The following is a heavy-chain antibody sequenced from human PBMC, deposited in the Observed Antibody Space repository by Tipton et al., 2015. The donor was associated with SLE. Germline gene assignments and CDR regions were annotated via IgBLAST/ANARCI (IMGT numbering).Heavy chain of an antibody. V-gene: IGHV3-30*18. D-gene: IGHD3-3*01. J-gene: IGHJ4*02. CDR2: ISYDGSNK. CDR3: AKEGDYDFWSGYSPYFDS. Sequence: SLRLSCTASGFTFSRYGMHWVRQAPGKGLEWLAIISYDGSNKDHADSVKGRFTISRDNSKNTLYLQMNSLRAEDTAVYYCAKEGDYDFWSGYSPYFDSWGQGTLVPLSS. CDR1: GFTFSRYG.